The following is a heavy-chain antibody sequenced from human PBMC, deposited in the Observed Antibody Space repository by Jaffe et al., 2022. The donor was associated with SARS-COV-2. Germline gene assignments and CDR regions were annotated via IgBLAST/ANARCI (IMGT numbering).Heavy chain of an antibody. CDR3: ARPIQGSGAYAFDI. CDR2: ISYDGSNK. Sequence: QVQLVESGGGVVQPGRSLRLSCAASGFTFSSYAMHWVRQAPGKGLEWVAVISYDGSNKYYADSVKGRFTISRDNSKNTLYLQMNSLRAEDTAVYYCARPIQGSGAYAFDIWGQGTMVTVSS. CDR1: GFTFSSYA. V-gene: IGHV3-30*04. J-gene: IGHJ3*02. D-gene: IGHD6-19*01.